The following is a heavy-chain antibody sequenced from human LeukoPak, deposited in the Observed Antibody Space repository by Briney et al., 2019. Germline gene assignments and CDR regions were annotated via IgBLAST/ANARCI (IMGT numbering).Heavy chain of an antibody. CDR1: GFTFTSYA. CDR3: AAPGQQLSFDY. D-gene: IGHD6-13*01. J-gene: IGHJ4*02. V-gene: IGHV3-23*01. Sequence: PGGSLRLSCAASGFTFTSYAMSWVRQAPGKGLEWVSAISGSGGSTYYADSVKGRFTISRDNSKDTLYLQMNSLRAEDTDVYYCAAPGQQLSFDYSGQGELVTASS. CDR2: ISGSGGST.